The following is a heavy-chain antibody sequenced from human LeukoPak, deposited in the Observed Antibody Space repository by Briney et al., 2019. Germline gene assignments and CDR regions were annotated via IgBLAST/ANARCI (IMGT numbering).Heavy chain of an antibody. D-gene: IGHD4/OR15-4a*01. J-gene: IGHJ4*02. V-gene: IGHV3-7*01. Sequence: TGGSLRLSCAASGFRFNTYWMSWVRQAPGKGLEWVANIKQDGNEKYYADSVKGRFTISGDNGKNSLDLQMNSLRADDTAVYYCARDTLGEGEDANYAVYYFDYWGQGTVVTVSS. CDR3: ARDTLGEGEDANYAVYYFDY. CDR1: GFRFNTYW. CDR2: IKQDGNEK.